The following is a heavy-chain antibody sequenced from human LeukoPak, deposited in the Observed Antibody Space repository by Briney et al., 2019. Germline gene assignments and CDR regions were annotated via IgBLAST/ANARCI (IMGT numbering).Heavy chain of an antibody. CDR1: GCTFSSYA. Sequence: GSSVKVSCKASGCTFSSYAISWVRQAPGQGLEWMGGIIPIFCTANYAQKFQGRVTITADESTSTAYMELSSMRSEDTAVYYCAREGIEVGPLGFDYWGQGTLVTVSS. D-gene: IGHD1-26*01. CDR2: IIPIFCTA. V-gene: IGHV1-69*01. CDR3: AREGIEVGPLGFDY. J-gene: IGHJ4*02.